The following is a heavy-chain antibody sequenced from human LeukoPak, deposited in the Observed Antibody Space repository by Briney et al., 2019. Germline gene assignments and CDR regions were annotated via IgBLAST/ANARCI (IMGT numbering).Heavy chain of an antibody. V-gene: IGHV1-2*02. D-gene: IGHD2-2*01. J-gene: IGHJ5*02. Sequence: GASVKVSCKASGYTFSDYYMHWVRQATGQGLEWMGWINPNSGGTNYAQKFQGRVTMTRDTSISTAYMELSRLRSDDTAVYYCARDWGGYCSSTSCYRSWFDPWGQGTLVTVSS. CDR1: GYTFSDYY. CDR2: INPNSGGT. CDR3: ARDWGGYCSSTSCYRSWFDP.